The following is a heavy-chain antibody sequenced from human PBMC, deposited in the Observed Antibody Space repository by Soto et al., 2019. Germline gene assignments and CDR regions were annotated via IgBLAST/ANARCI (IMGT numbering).Heavy chain of an antibody. V-gene: IGHV3-74*01. CDR3: ARDVRYCSSTSCYAVFDY. J-gene: IGHJ4*02. Sequence: VGSLRLSCAASGFTFSSYWMHWVRQAPGKGLVWVSRINSDGSSTSYADSVKGRFTISRDNAKNTLYLQMNSLRAEDTAVYYCARDVRYCSSTSCYAVFDYWGQGTLVTVSS. CDR2: INSDGSST. CDR1: GFTFSSYW. D-gene: IGHD2-2*01.